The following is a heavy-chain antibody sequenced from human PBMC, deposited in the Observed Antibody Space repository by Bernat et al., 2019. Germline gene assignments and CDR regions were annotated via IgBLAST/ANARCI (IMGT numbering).Heavy chain of an antibody. D-gene: IGHD6-13*01. CDR1: GGSISSYY. CDR2: IYYRGST. Sequence: QVQLQESGPGLVKPSETLSLTCTVSGGSISSYYWSWIRQPPGKGLEWIGYIYYRGSTYYNPSLKSRVTISADTSKNQLSLKLSSVTAADTAVYYCARQISPTGYSSSWSVDYWGQGTLVTVSS. J-gene: IGHJ4*02. CDR3: ARQISPTGYSSSWSVDY. V-gene: IGHV4-59*04.